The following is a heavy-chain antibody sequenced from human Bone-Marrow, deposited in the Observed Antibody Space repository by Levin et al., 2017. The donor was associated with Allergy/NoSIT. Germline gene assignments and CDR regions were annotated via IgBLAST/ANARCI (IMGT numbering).Heavy chain of an antibody. CDR2: IWYDGSNK. Sequence: SCAASGFTFSSYGMHWVRQAPGKGLEWVAVIWYDGSNKYYADSVKGRFTISRDNSKNTLYLQMNSLRAEDTAVYYCARDNAIFVVGHGMDVWGQGTTVTVSS. D-gene: IGHD3-3*02. CDR3: ARDNAIFVVGHGMDV. J-gene: IGHJ6*02. CDR1: GFTFSSYG. V-gene: IGHV3-33*01.